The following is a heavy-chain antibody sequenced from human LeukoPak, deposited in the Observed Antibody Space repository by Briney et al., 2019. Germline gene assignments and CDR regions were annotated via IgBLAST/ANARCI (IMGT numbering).Heavy chain of an antibody. V-gene: IGHV3-66*02. J-gene: IGHJ4*02. CDR1: GFTVSSNY. D-gene: IGHD5-24*01. Sequence: GGSLRLSCAASGFTVSSNYTSWVRQAPGKGLEWVSVIYSGGSTYYADSVKGRFTISRDNSKNTLYLQMNSLRAEDTAVYYCARDLEMATTLGGQGTLVTVSS. CDR3: ARDLEMATTL. CDR2: IYSGGST.